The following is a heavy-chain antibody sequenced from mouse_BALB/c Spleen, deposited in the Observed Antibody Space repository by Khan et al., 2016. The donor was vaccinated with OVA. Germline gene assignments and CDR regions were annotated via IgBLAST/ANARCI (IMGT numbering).Heavy chain of an antibody. Sequence: QVQLKQSGAELAKPGASVKMSCKASGYTFTSYWMHWVKQRPGQGLEWIGYINPSTGYTEYNQKFKDKATLTADKSSSTAYMQLSSLTSEDSAVYYCANHGSSSAWLTYWGQRTLVTVSA. CDR1: GYTFTSYW. CDR2: INPSTGYT. J-gene: IGHJ3*01. CDR3: ANHGSSSAWLTY. V-gene: IGHV1-7*01. D-gene: IGHD1-1*01.